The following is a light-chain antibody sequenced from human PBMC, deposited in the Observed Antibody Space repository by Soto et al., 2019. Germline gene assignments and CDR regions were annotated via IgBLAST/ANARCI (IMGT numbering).Light chain of an antibody. J-gene: IGKJ5*01. CDR1: QSISSY. CDR2: AAS. Sequence: DIQMTQSPSSLSASVGDIVTITCRASQSISSYLNWYQQKPGKDPKLLIYAASSLQSGVPSRFSGSGSGTDFTLTISSLQPEDFATYYCQQSYSTPTITFGQGTRLEIK. CDR3: QQSYSTPTIT. V-gene: IGKV1-39*01.